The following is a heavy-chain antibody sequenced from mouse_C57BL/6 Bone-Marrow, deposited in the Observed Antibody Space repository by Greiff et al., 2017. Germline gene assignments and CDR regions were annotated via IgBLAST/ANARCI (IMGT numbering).Heavy chain of an antibody. CDR2: IHPNSGST. J-gene: IGHJ2*01. CDR3: ARRRAQTGTLYYFDY. D-gene: IGHD4-1*01. V-gene: IGHV1-64*01. CDR1: GYTFTSYW. Sequence: VQLQQPGAELVKPGASVKLSCKASGYTFTSYWMHWVKQRPGQGLEWIGMIHPNSGSTNYNETFKSKATLTVDKSSSTAYMQLSSLTSEDSAVYYCARRRAQTGTLYYFDYWGQGTTLTVSS.